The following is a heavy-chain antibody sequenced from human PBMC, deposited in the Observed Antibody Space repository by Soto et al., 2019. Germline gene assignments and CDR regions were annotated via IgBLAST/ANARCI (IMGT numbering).Heavy chain of an antibody. CDR1: GGSISSSSYY. CDR2: IYYSGST. CDR3: APSDYGDYHKLRTIQH. J-gene: IGHJ1*01. V-gene: IGHV4-39*01. Sequence: PSETLSLTCTVSGGSISSSSYYWGWIRQPPGKGLEWIGSIYYSGSTYYNPSLKSRVTISVDTSKNQFSLKLSSVTAADTAVYYCAPSDYGDYHKLRTIQHGGQGTLVTVPS. D-gene: IGHD4-17*01.